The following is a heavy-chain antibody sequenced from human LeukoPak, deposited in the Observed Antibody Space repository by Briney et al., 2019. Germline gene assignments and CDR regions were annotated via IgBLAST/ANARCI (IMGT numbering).Heavy chain of an antibody. CDR3: ARGPKYISATGPYYFDY. V-gene: IGHV3-21*01. CDR2: ISSSSSYI. J-gene: IGHJ4*02. D-gene: IGHD6-13*01. Sequence: GGSLRLSCAASGFTFEDFGMSWVRQVPGKGLECVSSISSSSSYIYYADSVKGRFTISRDNAKNSMYLQMYSLRAEDTAVYYCARGPKYISATGPYYFDYWGQGTPVTVSS. CDR1: GFTFEDFG.